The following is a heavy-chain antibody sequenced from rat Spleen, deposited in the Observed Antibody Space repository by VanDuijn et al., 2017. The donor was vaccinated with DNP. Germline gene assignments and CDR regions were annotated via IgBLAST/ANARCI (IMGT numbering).Heavy chain of an antibody. Sequence: QVQLKESGPGLVQPSQTLSLTCAVSGFSLISYGVSRVRQPPGKGLEWIAGISSGGSTFYNSVFKSRLSISRDTSKSQVFLKMNSLQTEDTAVYFCTRDWIRGPFAYWGQGTLVTVSS. J-gene: IGHJ3*01. V-gene: IGHV2S12*01. CDR1: GFSLISYG. CDR2: ISSGGST. CDR3: TRDWIRGPFAY. D-gene: IGHD4-3*01.